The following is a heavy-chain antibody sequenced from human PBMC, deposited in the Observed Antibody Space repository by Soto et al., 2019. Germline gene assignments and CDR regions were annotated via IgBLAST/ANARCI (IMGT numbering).Heavy chain of an antibody. Sequence: QVQLVQSGAEVTKPGSSVTVSCTASGDTFSRSTLSWVRQAPGQRLEWMGRIIPMLGMSNSALKFQGRLTISADKSTSKVYMSLNSLRSDDTAVYYCATSYGSGSAHFDSWGQGTLVTVSS. V-gene: IGHV1-69*02. CDR2: IIPMLGMS. D-gene: IGHD3-10*01. CDR1: GDTFSRST. CDR3: ATSYGSGSAHFDS. J-gene: IGHJ4*02.